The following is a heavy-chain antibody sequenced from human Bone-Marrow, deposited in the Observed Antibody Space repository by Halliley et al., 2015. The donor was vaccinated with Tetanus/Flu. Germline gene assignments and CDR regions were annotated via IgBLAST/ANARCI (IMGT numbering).Heavy chain of an antibody. J-gene: IGHJ6*02. Sequence: TLSLTCIVSGGSLSSYYWSWIRQPPGKGLEWIGYIHFSGNTNYNPSLKGRVNIPGDTSQNQFSLKVNSVTAADTAVYYCARDLDGPNYYYGMHVWGPGTAVIVSS. V-gene: IGHV4-59*01. CDR3: ARDLDGPNYYYGMHV. CDR1: GGSLSSYY. CDR2: IHFSGNT.